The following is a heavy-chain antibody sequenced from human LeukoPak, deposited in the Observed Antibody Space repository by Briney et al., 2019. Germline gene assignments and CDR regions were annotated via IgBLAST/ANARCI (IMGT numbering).Heavy chain of an antibody. J-gene: IGHJ1*01. CDR3: AREKAGTYYDF. V-gene: IGHV4-30-4*01. Sequence: PSEILSLTCTVSGDSINSADPYWSWIRQPPGKGLEWIGYIYYSGSTYYNPSLKSRVTISMDTSKNQFSLKLSSVTAADTAVYYCAREKAGTYYDFWGQGTLVIVCS. CDR2: IYYSGST. CDR1: GDSINSADPY. D-gene: IGHD3-3*01.